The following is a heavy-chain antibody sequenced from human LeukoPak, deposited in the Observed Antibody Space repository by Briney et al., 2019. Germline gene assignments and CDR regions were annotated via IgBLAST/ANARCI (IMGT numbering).Heavy chain of an antibody. D-gene: IGHD3-10*01. CDR3: AKDYYGSGSQHFEF. CDR1: GFTVSANY. CDR2: IYNDGST. V-gene: IGHV3-53*01. Sequence: GGSLRLSCATSGFTVSANYMTWVRQAPGKGLEWVSVIYNDGSTYYADSVKGRFTISRDNSKNTLYLRMNSLRAEDTAVYYCAKDYYGSGSQHFEFWGQGTLVTVSS. J-gene: IGHJ4*02.